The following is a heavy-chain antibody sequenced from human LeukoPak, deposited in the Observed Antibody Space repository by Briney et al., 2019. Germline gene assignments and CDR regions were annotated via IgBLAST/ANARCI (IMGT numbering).Heavy chain of an antibody. Sequence: SVKVSCKASGGTFSSYAISWVRQAPGQGLEWMGGIIPIFGTANYAQKFQGRVTITADESTSTAYMELSSLGSEDTAVYYCAREMEPGGSSFDYWGQGTLVTVSS. CDR3: AREMEPGGSSFDY. J-gene: IGHJ4*02. CDR1: GGTFSSYA. CDR2: IIPIFGTA. V-gene: IGHV1-69*01. D-gene: IGHD1-26*01.